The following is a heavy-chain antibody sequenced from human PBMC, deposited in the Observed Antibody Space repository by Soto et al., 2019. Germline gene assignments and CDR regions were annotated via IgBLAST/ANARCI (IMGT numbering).Heavy chain of an antibody. Sequence: SSETLSLTCTVSGGSVSSASYYWSWIRQPPGKGLECIGYISFTGSTNYNPSLKSRITMSVDTSKNQFSLKLSSVTAADTAVYYCARLSYDFWSGYYLDYWGQGTLVTVSS. D-gene: IGHD3-3*01. CDR3: ARLSYDFWSGYYLDY. CDR1: GGSVSSASYY. V-gene: IGHV4-61*01. J-gene: IGHJ4*02. CDR2: ISFTGST.